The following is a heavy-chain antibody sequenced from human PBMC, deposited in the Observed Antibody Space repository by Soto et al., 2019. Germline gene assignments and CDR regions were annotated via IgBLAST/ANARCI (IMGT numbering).Heavy chain of an antibody. CDR3: AREVKPGGYPPPATSGFDY. D-gene: IGHD5-12*01. V-gene: IGHV1-8*01. Sequence: ASVKVSCKASGYTFTSYDISWVRQATGQGLEWMGWMNPNSGNTGYAEKFQGRVTVGADESTSTAYMELSSLRSEDTAVSYCAREVKPGGYPPPATSGFDYWHQRNLVTASS. J-gene: IGHJ4*02. CDR1: GYTFTSYD. CDR2: MNPNSGNT.